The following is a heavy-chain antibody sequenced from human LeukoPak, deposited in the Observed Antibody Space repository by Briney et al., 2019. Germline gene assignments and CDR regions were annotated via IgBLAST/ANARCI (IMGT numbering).Heavy chain of an antibody. CDR3: ARDPVYCSGGSCSHFDY. Sequence: SVAASCKASGYTFTGYYMHAVGQTPGQGREGMGWINPNSGGTNYAQKLQDRVTMTRDTSISTAYMELSRLRSDDTAVYYCARDPVYCSGGSCSHFDYWGQGTLVTVSS. J-gene: IGHJ4*02. CDR1: GYTFTGYY. V-gene: IGHV1-2*02. CDR2: INPNSGGT. D-gene: IGHD2-15*01.